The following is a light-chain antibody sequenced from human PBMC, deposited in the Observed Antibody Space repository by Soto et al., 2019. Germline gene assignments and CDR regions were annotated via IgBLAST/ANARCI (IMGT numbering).Light chain of an antibody. J-gene: IGLJ1*01. Sequence: QSALTQPGSVSGSPGQSIAISCTGTRSDVGAYNYVSWYQQHPGKAPKLMISEVTTRPSGVSDRFSGSKYGNTASLTISGLQAEDEADYYCRSFTSRFTFVFGTGTKVTVL. CDR1: RSDVGAYNY. V-gene: IGLV2-14*01. CDR3: RSFTSRFTFV. CDR2: EVT.